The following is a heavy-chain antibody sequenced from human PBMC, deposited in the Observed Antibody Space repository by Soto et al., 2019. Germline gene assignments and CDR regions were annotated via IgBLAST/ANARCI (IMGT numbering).Heavy chain of an antibody. Sequence: GGSLRLSCAASGFTFSSYGMHWVRQAPGKGLEWVAVISYDGSNKYYADSVKGRFTISRDNSKNTLYLQMNSLRAEDTAVYYCANKGRNIVVVPAAMYYYYYMDVWGKGTTVTVSS. V-gene: IGHV3-30*18. J-gene: IGHJ6*03. CDR3: ANKGRNIVVVPAAMYYYYYMDV. CDR1: GFTFSSYG. CDR2: ISYDGSNK. D-gene: IGHD2-2*01.